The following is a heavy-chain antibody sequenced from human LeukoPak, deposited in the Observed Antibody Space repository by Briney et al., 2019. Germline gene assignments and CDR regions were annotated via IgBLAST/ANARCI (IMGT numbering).Heavy chain of an antibody. CDR1: GFTVSSNY. V-gene: IGHV3-66*01. CDR2: IYSGGST. J-gene: IGHJ4*02. Sequence: GGSLRLSCAASGFTVSSNYMSWVRQAPGKGLEWVSVIYSGGSTYYADSVKGRFIISRDNSKNTLYLQMNSLRAEDTAVCYCARDRHGYFDYWGQGTLVTVSS. CDR3: ARDRHGYFDY.